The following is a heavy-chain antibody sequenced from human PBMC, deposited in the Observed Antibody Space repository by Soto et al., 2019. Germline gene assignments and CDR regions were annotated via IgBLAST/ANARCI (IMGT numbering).Heavy chain of an antibody. Sequence: QVQLQESGPGLVKPAETLSLTCTSSTDSVSSYDLAWIRQPAGKGLEWIGHIYAHWGPTYNPSLKSRVTLSLDTSKNQVSLHLASVTAMDTAAYYCARAYGSGRTYDHWGQGTLVTVSS. CDR1: TDSVSSYD. D-gene: IGHD3-10*01. CDR3: ARAYGSGRTYDH. V-gene: IGHV4-4*07. J-gene: IGHJ4*02. CDR2: IYAHWGP.